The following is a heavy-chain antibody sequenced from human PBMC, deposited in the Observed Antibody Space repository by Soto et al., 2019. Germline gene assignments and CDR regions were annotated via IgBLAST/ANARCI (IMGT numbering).Heavy chain of an antibody. D-gene: IGHD1-26*01. CDR3: ARDGGRYSLDY. CDR2: INSDGSIT. V-gene: IGHV3-74*01. J-gene: IGHJ4*02. CDR1: GFTFSTYW. Sequence: EVQLVESGGGLVQPGGSLRLSCAASGFTFSTYWMHWVRQAPGRGPVWVSRINSDGSITRYADSVKGRFTISRDNAKNTLYLQMNSLRADDTAVYYCARDGGRYSLDYWGQGNLVTVSS.